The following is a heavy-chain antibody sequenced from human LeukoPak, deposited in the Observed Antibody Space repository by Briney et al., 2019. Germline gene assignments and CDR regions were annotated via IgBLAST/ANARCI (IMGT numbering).Heavy chain of an antibody. D-gene: IGHD3-22*01. J-gene: IGHJ6*02. V-gene: IGHV3-53*04. CDR2: IYSGGST. CDR3: ARDSLYYGSSGYYRKGYYYYGMDV. CDR1: GFTVSSNY. Sequence: PGGSLRLSCAASGFTVSSNYMSWVRQAPGKGLEWVSVIYSGGSTYYADSVKGRFTISRHNSKNTLYLQMNSLRAEDTAVYYCARDSLYYGSSGYYRKGYYYYGMDVWGQGTTVTVSS.